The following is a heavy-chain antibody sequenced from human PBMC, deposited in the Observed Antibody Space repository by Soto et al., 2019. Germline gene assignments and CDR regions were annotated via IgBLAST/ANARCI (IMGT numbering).Heavy chain of an antibody. CDR1: GFTFYDYG. Sequence: PGGSLRLSCTASGFTFYDYGMSWFRQAPGRGLEWVSGINWNGGSTGYADSVKGRFNISRDNAQNSLYLQMNSLRAEDTALYYCTRHLGSGPVGYWGQGTPVTVS. CDR2: INWNGGST. D-gene: IGHD6-19*01. V-gene: IGHV3-20*04. J-gene: IGHJ4*02. CDR3: TRHLGSGPVGY.